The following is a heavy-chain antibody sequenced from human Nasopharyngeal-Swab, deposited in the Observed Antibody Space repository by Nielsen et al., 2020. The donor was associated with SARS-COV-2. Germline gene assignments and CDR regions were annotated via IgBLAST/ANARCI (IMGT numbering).Heavy chain of an antibody. CDR3: AKAPYLRGLDV. J-gene: IGHJ6*02. Sequence: GGSLRLSCAASGFTFSSYAMSWVRQAPGKGPEWVSIISGSGDTTYYADSVNDRFTISRDNSKNTLYLQTNSLRVEDTAVYYCAKAPYLRGLDVWGQGTTVTVSS. CDR1: GFTFSSYA. D-gene: IGHD2-21*01. CDR2: ISGSGDTT. V-gene: IGHV3-23*01.